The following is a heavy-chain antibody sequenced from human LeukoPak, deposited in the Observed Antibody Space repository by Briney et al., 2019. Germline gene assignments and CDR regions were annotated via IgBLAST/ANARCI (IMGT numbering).Heavy chain of an antibody. J-gene: IGHJ6*03. V-gene: IGHV1-18*01. Sequence: ASVKVSCKASGYTFTSYGISWVRQAPGQGLEWMGWISAYNGNTNYPRKLQGRVTMTTDTSTSTAYMELRSLRSDDTAVYYCARGPGGRRGYHPLEDYYYYYYMDVWGKGTTVTVSS. D-gene: IGHD3-22*01. CDR3: ARGPGGRRGYHPLEDYYYYYYMDV. CDR2: ISAYNGNT. CDR1: GYTFTSYG.